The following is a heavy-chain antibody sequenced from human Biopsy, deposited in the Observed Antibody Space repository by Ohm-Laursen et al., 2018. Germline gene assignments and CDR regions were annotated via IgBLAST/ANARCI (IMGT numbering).Heavy chain of an antibody. CDR1: GDSVSSNTVA. V-gene: IGHV6-1*01. Sequence: SQTLSLTCATSGDSVSSNTVAWNWIRQSPSRGLEWLVRTIYRSKWSNDYAVSVKNRITIDPDTSKNQFFLQLNSVTPEDTAIYYCARSRYAAFDIWGQGTKVTISS. D-gene: IGHD3-9*01. CDR3: ARSRYAAFDI. CDR2: TIYRSKWSN. J-gene: IGHJ3*02.